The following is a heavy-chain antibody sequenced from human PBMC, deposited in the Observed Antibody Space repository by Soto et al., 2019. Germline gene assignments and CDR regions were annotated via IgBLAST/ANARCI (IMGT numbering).Heavy chain of an antibody. CDR2: ISYDGSNK. J-gene: IGHJ6*04. CDR1: GFTFSSYA. CDR3: ARAIYDFWSGYQRNYYYGMDV. D-gene: IGHD3-3*01. Sequence: GSLLPACSASGFTFSSYAMHWVRQAAGKGLEWVAVISYDGSNKYYADSVKGRFTISRDNSKNTLYLQMNSLRAEDTAVYYCARAIYDFWSGYQRNYYYGMDVWGKGTTGTVSS. V-gene: IGHV3-30-3*01.